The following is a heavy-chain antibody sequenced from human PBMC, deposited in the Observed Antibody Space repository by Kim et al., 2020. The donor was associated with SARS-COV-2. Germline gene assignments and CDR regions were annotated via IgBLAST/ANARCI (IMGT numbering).Heavy chain of an antibody. CDR3: ARQPLKRITSFGVVTAYGMDV. V-gene: IGHV4-39*01. Sequence: SETLSLTCTVSGGSISSSSYYWGWIRQPPGKGLEWIGSIYYSGSTYYNPSLKSRVTISVDTSKNQFSLKLSSVTAADTAVYYCARQPLKRITSFGVVTAYGMDVWGQGTTVTVSS. J-gene: IGHJ6*02. CDR2: IYYSGST. CDR1: GGSISSSSYY. D-gene: IGHD3-3*01.